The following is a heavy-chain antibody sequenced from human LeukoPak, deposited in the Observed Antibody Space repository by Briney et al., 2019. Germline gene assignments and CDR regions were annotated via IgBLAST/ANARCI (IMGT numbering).Heavy chain of an antibody. V-gene: IGHV1-2*02. CDR1: GFTLTAYY. CDR2: INPTTGRT. J-gene: IGHJ5*02. D-gene: IGHD3-10*01. CDR3: ARGGSGMVDL. Sequence: ASVKVSCKAFGFTLTAYYVHWFRQAPGQGLEWLGWINPTTGRTKNAEKLQGRVTMTRDTPITTVYMELNRLRSDDTATYYCARGGSGMVDLWGQGTLVSVSS.